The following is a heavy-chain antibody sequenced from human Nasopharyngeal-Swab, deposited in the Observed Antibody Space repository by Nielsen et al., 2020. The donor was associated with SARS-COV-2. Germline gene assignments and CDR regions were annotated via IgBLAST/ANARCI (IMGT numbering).Heavy chain of an antibody. CDR1: GFTFSGSA. Sequence: GGSVRLSCAASGFTFSGSAMHWVRQASGKGLEWVGRIRSKANSYATAYAASVKGRFTISRDDSKNTAYLQMNSLKTEDTAVYYCTRQISGWYHPFDYWGQGTLVTVSS. J-gene: IGHJ4*02. CDR2: IRSKANSYAT. V-gene: IGHV3-73*01. CDR3: TRQISGWYHPFDY. D-gene: IGHD6-19*01.